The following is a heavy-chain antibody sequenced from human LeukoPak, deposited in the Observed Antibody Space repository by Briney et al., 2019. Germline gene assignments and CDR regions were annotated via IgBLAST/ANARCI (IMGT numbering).Heavy chain of an antibody. J-gene: IGHJ4*02. D-gene: IGHD3-10*01. CDR2: IYHTGKT. Sequence: SETLSLTCTVSGYSISSGYFWGWIRQSPGRGLEWIGSIYHTGKTQYTPSLKSRVTISIDTSRNQFSLKLNSVTAADTAVYYCARGGSWRQLWFYYWGQGTLVAVSS. CDR1: GYSISSGYF. V-gene: IGHV4-38-2*02. CDR3: ARGGSWRQLWFYY.